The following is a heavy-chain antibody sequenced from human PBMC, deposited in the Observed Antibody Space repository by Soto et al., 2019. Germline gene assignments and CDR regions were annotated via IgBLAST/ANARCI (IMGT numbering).Heavy chain of an antibody. J-gene: IGHJ3*02. Sequence: GGSLRLSCAASGFTFSSYAMSWVRQAPGKGLEWVSAISGSGGSTYYADSVKGRFTISRDNSKNTLYLQMNSLRAEDTAVYYCAKAGRRLSYYYDSSGPGAFDIWGQGTMVTV. CDR2: ISGSGGST. CDR3: AKAGRRLSYYYDSSGPGAFDI. V-gene: IGHV3-23*01. D-gene: IGHD3-22*01. CDR1: GFTFSSYA.